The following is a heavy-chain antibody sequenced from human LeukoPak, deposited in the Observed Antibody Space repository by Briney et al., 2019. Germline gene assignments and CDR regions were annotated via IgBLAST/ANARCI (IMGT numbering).Heavy chain of an antibody. V-gene: IGHV3-21*01. Sequence: PGGSLRLSCAASGFSLSSYSMSWVRQAPGKGLEWVSSISVSNIYKYYPDSVKGRFTISRDNAKNSLYLQMNSLRAEDTAVYYCARVPHPEIAVVDYFDYWGQGTLVTVSS. CDR3: ARVPHPEIAVVDYFDY. CDR2: ISVSNIYK. D-gene: IGHD6-19*01. CDR1: GFSLSSYS. J-gene: IGHJ4*02.